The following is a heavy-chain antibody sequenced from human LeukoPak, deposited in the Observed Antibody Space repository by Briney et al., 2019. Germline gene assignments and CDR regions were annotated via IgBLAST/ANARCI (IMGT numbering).Heavy chain of an antibody. Sequence: SETLSLTCTVSGGSISSYFWSWIRQPAGKGLEWIGRIFSSGSADYNPSLQSRVTISVDPSKNQFSLRLSSVTAADTAVYYCAREARVYDGSGYYHDSWGQGTLVTVSS. V-gene: IGHV4-4*07. CDR3: AREARVYDGSGYYHDS. CDR2: IFSSGSA. D-gene: IGHD3-22*01. J-gene: IGHJ4*02. CDR1: GGSISSYF.